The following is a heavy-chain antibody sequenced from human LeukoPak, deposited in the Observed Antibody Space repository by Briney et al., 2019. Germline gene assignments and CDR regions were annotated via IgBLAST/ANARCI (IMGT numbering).Heavy chain of an antibody. Sequence: SETLSLTCAVSGGSLNGYYWRGIRQPPGKGLEWIGEIDHSGSATYNPSLQSRVIMSKDKSNNQFSLKLNSVTAADTAVYYCARVQQLADFDYWGQGNLVTVSS. CDR3: ARVQQLADFDY. CDR1: GGSLNGYY. V-gene: IGHV4-34*01. D-gene: IGHD6-13*01. J-gene: IGHJ4*02. CDR2: IDHSGSA.